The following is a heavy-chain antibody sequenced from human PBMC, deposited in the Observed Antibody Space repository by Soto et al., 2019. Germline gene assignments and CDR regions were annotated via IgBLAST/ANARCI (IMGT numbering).Heavy chain of an antibody. J-gene: IGHJ4*02. V-gene: IGHV1-69*12. Sequence: QVQLVQSGAEVKKPGSSVKVSCKASGGTFRSYAISWVRQAPGQGLEWMGGIIPIFGTANYAQKFKGRVTITADESTSTAYIEHSSMRSEDTAVDYCARGDVIFGVVIVNNFDYWGQRTLVTVSS. CDR1: GGTFRSYA. CDR2: IIPIFGTA. CDR3: ARGDVIFGVVIVNNFDY. D-gene: IGHD3-3*01.